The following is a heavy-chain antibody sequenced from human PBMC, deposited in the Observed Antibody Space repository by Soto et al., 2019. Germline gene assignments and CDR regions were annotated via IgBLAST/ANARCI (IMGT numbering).Heavy chain of an antibody. V-gene: IGHV4-59*01. CDR1: GASISTYY. J-gene: IGHJ5*02. CDR3: ARESAGSGKNNWFDP. D-gene: IGHD3-10*01. Sequence: QVQLQESGPGLVKPSETLSLTCTVSGASISTYYWSWVRQPPGQGLEWIGYIHDNGSTYYNPSLKSRVTMSLYTSRNQFFLHLNSVTAAVTAVYYCARESAGSGKNNWFDPWGQGMLVIVSS. CDR2: IHDNGST.